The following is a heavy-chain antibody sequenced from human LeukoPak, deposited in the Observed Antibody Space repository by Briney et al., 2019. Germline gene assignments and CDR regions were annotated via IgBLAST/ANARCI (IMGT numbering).Heavy chain of an antibody. D-gene: IGHD6-13*01. Sequence: ASVKVSCKASGGTFSSYAISWVRQAPGQGLEWMGGIIPIFGTANYAQKFQGRVTITTDESTSTAYMELSSLRSEDTAVYYCARHRSSRAANWFDPWGQGTLVTVSS. CDR1: GGTFSSYA. CDR3: ARHRSSRAANWFDP. V-gene: IGHV1-69*05. J-gene: IGHJ5*02. CDR2: IIPIFGTA.